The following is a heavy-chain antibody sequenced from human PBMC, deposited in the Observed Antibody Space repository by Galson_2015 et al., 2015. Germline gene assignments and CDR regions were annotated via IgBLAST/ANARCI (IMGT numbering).Heavy chain of an antibody. D-gene: IGHD2-21*01. V-gene: IGHV3-20*04. CDR1: GFTYDDYG. J-gene: IGHJ6*03. CDR2: IHWNGGST. Sequence: SLRLSCAASGFTYDDYGMSWLRQAPGKGLEWVSGIHWNGGSTGYADSVKGRFTISRDNAKNSLYLQMNSLRAEDTALYYCARGFQSISGDYYYMDVWGKGTTVTVSS. CDR3: ARGFQSISGDYYYMDV.